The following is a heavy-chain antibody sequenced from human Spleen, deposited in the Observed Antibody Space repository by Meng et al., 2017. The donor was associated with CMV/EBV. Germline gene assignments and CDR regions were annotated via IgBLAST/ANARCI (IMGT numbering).Heavy chain of an antibody. V-gene: IGHV3-30*04. D-gene: IGHD5-12*01. J-gene: IGHJ4*02. CDR1: GFTFRTYS. Sequence: GESLKISCAASGFTFRTYSMHWVRQAPGKGLEWVAVTSYDGSNKYYADSAKGRFTISRDNSKNSLYLQMNSLRAEDTALYYCAKGYSADDNKVDFWGQGTLVTVSS. CDR3: AKGYSADDNKVDF. CDR2: TSYDGSNK.